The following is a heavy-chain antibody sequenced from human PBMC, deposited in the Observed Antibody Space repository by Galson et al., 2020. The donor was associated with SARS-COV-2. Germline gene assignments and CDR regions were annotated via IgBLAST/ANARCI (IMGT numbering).Heavy chain of an antibody. D-gene: IGHD5-18*01. CDR2: INHSGST. CDR1: GGSFSGYY. V-gene: IGHV4-34*01. CDR3: ARGPGGGSGYRYGYYYYGMDV. J-gene: IGHJ6*02. Sequence: SETLSLTCAVYGGSFSGYYWSWIRQPPGKGLEWIGEINHSGSTNYNPSLKSRVTISVDTSKNQFSLKLSSVTAADTAVYYCARGPGGGSGYRYGYYYYGMDVWGQGTTVTVSS.